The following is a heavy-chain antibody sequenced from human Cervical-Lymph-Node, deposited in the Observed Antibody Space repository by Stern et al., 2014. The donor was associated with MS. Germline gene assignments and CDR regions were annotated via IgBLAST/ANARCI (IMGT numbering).Heavy chain of an antibody. D-gene: IGHD3-22*01. J-gene: IGHJ4*02. Sequence: EVQLVESGGGLVQPGGSLRLSCAASGFTLSDYGMNWVRQAPGKGLEWVSYISSTSSRIHYADSVKGRFNISRDNAKNSLYLQMNSLRAEDTAVYYCARVGYDSSGTVFQFDYWGQGTLVTVSS. CDR3: ARVGYDSSGTVFQFDY. V-gene: IGHV3-48*01. CDR1: GFTLSDYG. CDR2: ISSTSSRI.